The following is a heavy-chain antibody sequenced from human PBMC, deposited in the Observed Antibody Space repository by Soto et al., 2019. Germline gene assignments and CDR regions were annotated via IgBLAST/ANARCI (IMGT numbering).Heavy chain of an antibody. CDR3: TTCSGGSCYLFEN. CDR1: GYTFASLG. V-gene: IGHV1-18*04. CDR2: ISAYNSNT. Sequence: QVQVVQSEAEVKKPGASVKVSCKASGYTFASLGINWVRQAPGQGLEWMGWISAYNSNTNYAQKFRGRVTMTTDTSTSTAYMELRSLTSDDTAVYYCTTCSGGSCYLFENWGQGTLVSVSS. D-gene: IGHD2-15*01. J-gene: IGHJ4*02.